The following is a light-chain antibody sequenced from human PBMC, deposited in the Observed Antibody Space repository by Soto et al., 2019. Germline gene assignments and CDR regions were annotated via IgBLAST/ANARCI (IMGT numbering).Light chain of an antibody. CDR3: QQLNNYSRT. V-gene: IGKV1-39*01. Sequence: DIQMTQSPSSLSASVGDRVTITCRASQTISNYLNWCQQQPGKAPKLLIYAASSLQSGVPSRFSGSGSGTDFTLTIDSLQPEDVATYYCQQLNNYSRTFGPGTKVDIK. J-gene: IGKJ3*01. CDR1: QTISNY. CDR2: AAS.